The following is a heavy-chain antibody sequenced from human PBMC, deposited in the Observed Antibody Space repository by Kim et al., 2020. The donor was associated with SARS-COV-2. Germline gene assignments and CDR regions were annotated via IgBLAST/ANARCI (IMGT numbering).Heavy chain of an antibody. CDR2: INTNTGKP. Sequence: ASVKVSCKASGYTFTTYGLNWVRQAPGQGLEYMGWINTNTGKPTHAQGFTGRFVFSLDTSVCTAYLQISSLKAEDTAVYYCARTTTADYWGQGTLVTVSS. D-gene: IGHD1-1*01. CDR3: ARTTTADY. V-gene: IGHV7-4-1*02. J-gene: IGHJ4*02. CDR1: GYTFTTYG.